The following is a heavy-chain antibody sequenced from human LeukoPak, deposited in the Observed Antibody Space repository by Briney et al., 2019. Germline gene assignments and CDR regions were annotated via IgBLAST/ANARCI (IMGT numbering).Heavy chain of an antibody. D-gene: IGHD5-12*01. J-gene: IGHJ5*02. CDR1: GGSISSGGYY. Sequence: MPSETLSLTCTVSGGSISSGGYYWSWIRQPPGKGLEWIGYIYHSGSTYYNPSLKSRVTISVDRSKNQFSLKLSSVTAADTAVYYCARGYSGYDYYWFDPWGQGTLVTVSS. CDR2: IYHSGST. V-gene: IGHV4-30-2*01. CDR3: ARGYSGYDYYWFDP.